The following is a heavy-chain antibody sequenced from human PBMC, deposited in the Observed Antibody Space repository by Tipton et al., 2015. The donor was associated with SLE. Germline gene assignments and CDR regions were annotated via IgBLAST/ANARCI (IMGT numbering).Heavy chain of an antibody. V-gene: IGHV4-61*01. J-gene: IGHJ5*02. CDR2: IFYTGST. CDR1: GASITTGNYY. Sequence: TLSLTCTVSGASITTGNYYWSWIRQPPGRGLEWIGYIFYTGSTNYNPSLKSRVTISVDTSKNQFSLRLTSVIAADTAVYYCARLHGYSYGLNWFDPWGQGTLISVSS. D-gene: IGHD5-18*01. CDR3: ARLHGYSYGLNWFDP.